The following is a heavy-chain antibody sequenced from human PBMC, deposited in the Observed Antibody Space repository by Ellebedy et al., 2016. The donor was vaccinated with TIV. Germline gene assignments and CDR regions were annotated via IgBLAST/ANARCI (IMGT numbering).Heavy chain of an antibody. V-gene: IGHV3-7*03. J-gene: IGHJ3*01. Sequence: GESLKISCAASGFTFRTHWMSWVRQAPGKGLEWVANIKQDGSEKYYVDSVKGRFTISRDNAQNSLFLQMNSLRAEDTAVYYCARTAYYYDTSGYWIHDAFDVWGQGTVVTVSS. CDR2: IKQDGSEK. CDR1: GFTFRTHW. CDR3: ARTAYYYDTSGYWIHDAFDV. D-gene: IGHD3-22*01.